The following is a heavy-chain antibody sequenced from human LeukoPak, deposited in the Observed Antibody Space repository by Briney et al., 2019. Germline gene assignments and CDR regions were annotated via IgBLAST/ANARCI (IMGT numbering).Heavy chain of an antibody. Sequence: SETLSLTCTVSGGSISSSSYYWGWIRQPPGKELDWIGIINYRGNTYYNPSLKSRVTISVDTSKNQFSLKLSSVTAADTAVYYCASTGDYGGNHDAFDIWGQGPMVTVSS. V-gene: IGHV4-39*07. CDR1: GGSISSSSYY. CDR2: INYRGNT. D-gene: IGHD4-23*01. CDR3: ASTGDYGGNHDAFDI. J-gene: IGHJ3*02.